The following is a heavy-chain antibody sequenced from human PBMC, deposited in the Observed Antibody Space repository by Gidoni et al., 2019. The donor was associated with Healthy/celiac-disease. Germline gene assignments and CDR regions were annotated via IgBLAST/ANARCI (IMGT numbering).Heavy chain of an antibody. CDR2: IYHSGST. D-gene: IGHD3-9*01. J-gene: IGHJ6*02. V-gene: IGHV4-38-2*02. CDR3: ARDADYDILTEVYYYYGMDV. Sequence: QVQLQESGPGLVKPSETLSLTCAVSGYSISSGYYWGWIRQPPGKGLEWIGSIYHSGSTYYNPSLKRRVTISVDTSKNQFSLKLSSVTAADTAVYYCARDADYDILTEVYYYYGMDVWGQGTTVTVSS. CDR1: GYSISSGYY.